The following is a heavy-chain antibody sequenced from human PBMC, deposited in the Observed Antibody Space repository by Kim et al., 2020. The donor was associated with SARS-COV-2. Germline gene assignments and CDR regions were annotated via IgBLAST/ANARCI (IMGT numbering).Heavy chain of an antibody. CDR3: ARQWKRVGDFDF. CDR1: GFTFSTYW. Sequence: GGSLRLSCEASGFTFSTYWMHWVRQAPGKGLVWVSRINSDGGSTIYAASVKGRFTISRDNAKNTLYLQMNSLRVEDTAEYYCARQWKRVGDFDFWGQGTL. CDR2: INSDGGST. J-gene: IGHJ4*02. D-gene: IGHD1-26*01. V-gene: IGHV3-74*01.